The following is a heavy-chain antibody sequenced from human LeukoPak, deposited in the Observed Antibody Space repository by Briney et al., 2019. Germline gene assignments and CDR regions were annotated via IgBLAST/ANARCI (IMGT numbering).Heavy chain of an antibody. J-gene: IGHJ2*01. CDR1: GFTFSSYE. V-gene: IGHV3-48*03. CDR3: AKGGGYFSPYWYFDL. CDR2: ISSSGGTI. Sequence: GGSLRLSCAASGFTFSSYEMNWVRQAPGKGLEWVSYISSSGGTIYYVDSVKGRFTISRDNAKNSLYLQMNSLRAEDTAVYYCAKGGGYFSPYWYFDLWGRGTLVTVSS. D-gene: IGHD1-26*01.